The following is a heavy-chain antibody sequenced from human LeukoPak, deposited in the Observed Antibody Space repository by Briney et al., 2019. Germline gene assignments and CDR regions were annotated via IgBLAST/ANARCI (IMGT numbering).Heavy chain of an antibody. J-gene: IGHJ4*02. CDR3: AKGGRDYGDSSGTD. CDR1: GYTSISYY. CDR2: INPSGGST. Sequence: ASVKVSCKASGYTSISYYMHWVRQAPGQGLEWMGIINPSGGSTTYAQMFQGRVILTRDTSTRTVYMELYSLRSEDTAVYYCAKGGRDYGDSSGTDWGQGTLVTASS. D-gene: IGHD4-23*01. V-gene: IGHV1-46*01.